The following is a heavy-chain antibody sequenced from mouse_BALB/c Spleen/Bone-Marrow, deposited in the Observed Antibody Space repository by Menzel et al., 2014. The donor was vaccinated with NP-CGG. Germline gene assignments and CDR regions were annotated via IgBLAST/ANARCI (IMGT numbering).Heavy chain of an antibody. J-gene: IGHJ1*01. CDR2: IDPANGNT. D-gene: IGHD2-14*01. V-gene: IGHV14-3*02. CDR3: NRYDWYFDV. Sequence: EVKLMESGAELVKPGASVKLSRTASGFNIKDTYIHWVKQRPEQGLEWIGRIDPANGNTKYDPKFQGKATMTADTSSNTAYLQLSSLTSEDTAVYYCNRYDWYFDVWGAGTTVTVSS. CDR1: GFNIKDTY.